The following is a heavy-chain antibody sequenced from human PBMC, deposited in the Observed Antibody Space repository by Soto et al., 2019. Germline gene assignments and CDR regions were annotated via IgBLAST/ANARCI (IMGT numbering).Heavy chain of an antibody. CDR3: AREAGIAVAGTSRFDY. CDR1: GYNFTPYA. J-gene: IGHJ4*02. D-gene: IGHD6-19*01. Sequence: QVHLVQSGTEVKRPGASVKVSCKTSGYNFTPYAINWVRQAPGQGLEWMGWVSPYNDRTNSAQKVQDRLTMTTDTSTTTAYMELMSLRSDDTAVYYCAREAGIAVAGTSRFDYWGQGSLVTVSS. CDR2: VSPYNDRT. V-gene: IGHV1-18*01.